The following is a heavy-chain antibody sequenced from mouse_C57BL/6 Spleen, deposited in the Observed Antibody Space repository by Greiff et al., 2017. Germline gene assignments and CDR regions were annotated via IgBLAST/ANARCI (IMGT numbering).Heavy chain of an antibody. CDR2: IDPEDGET. J-gene: IGHJ4*01. Sequence: VQLKESGAELVKPGASVKLSCTASGFNIKDYYMHWVKQRTEQGLEWIGRIDPEDGETKYAPKFQGKAPITADTSSNTAYLQLSSLTSEATAVYYCALYYYGSSPIYAMDYWGQGTSVTVSS. D-gene: IGHD1-1*01. V-gene: IGHV14-2*01. CDR3: ALYYYGSSPIYAMDY. CDR1: GFNIKDYY.